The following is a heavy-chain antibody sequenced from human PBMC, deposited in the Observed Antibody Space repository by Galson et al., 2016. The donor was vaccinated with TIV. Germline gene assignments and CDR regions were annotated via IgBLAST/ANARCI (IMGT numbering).Heavy chain of an antibody. CDR2: INPNSGDT. CDR1: GYTFTGYY. V-gene: IGHV1-2*02. Sequence: SVKVSCKASGYTFTGYYMHWVRQAPGQGLEWTGWINPNSGDTNYAQNFQDRVTMTRDTSIRTAYMELSRLKSDDTAVYYCARDLDSTVTAPFDYWGQGTLVTISS. D-gene: IGHD4-17*01. J-gene: IGHJ4*02. CDR3: ARDLDSTVTAPFDY.